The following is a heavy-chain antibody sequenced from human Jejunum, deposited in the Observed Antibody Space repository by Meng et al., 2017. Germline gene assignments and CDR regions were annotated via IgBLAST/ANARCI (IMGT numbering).Heavy chain of an antibody. CDR1: GGLVSRSDW. D-gene: IGHD1/OR15-1a*01. CDR3: ARDPRTNWASRFFDN. V-gene: IGHV4-4*02. CDR2: ISRRWRA. J-gene: IGHJ4*02. Sequence: GAGLGWLSGSLVLPGGVSGGLVSRSDWWSWGRQPPGKGLEWIGEISRRWRANYNPSLKGRVTISLDRSMNLFSLKLDSVTAADAAVYYCARDPRTNWASRFFDNWGQGTLVTVSS.